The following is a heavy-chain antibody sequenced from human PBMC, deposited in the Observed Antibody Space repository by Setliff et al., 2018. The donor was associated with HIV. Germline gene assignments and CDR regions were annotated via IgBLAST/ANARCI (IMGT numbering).Heavy chain of an antibody. CDR2: FRLSGGT. J-gene: IGHJ4*02. Sequence: SETLSLTCGVCGGSFSNYFWTWMRQPPGKGLEWIGEFRLSGGTNYNYNPSLETRVTISVDTSKNQFSLKLNSVTAADTAFYYCAGGRADAWEVLDSWGQGTLVTVSS. CDR1: GGSFSNYF. V-gene: IGHV4-34*01. D-gene: IGHD1-26*01. CDR3: AGGRADAWEVLDS.